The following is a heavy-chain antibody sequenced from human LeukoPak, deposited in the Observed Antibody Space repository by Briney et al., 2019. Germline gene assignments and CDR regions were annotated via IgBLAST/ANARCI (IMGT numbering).Heavy chain of an antibody. D-gene: IGHD6-19*01. V-gene: IGHV3-48*02. Sequence: GGSLRLSCAASGFTFSAYSMNWVRQAPGKGLEWISYIDSSSRTIYYADSVKGRFTISRDNARNLLYLQTSSLRDDDTAVYYCAKDGPNSSGWYGFDYWGQGTLVTVSS. CDR2: IDSSSRTI. J-gene: IGHJ4*02. CDR3: AKDGPNSSGWYGFDY. CDR1: GFTFSAYS.